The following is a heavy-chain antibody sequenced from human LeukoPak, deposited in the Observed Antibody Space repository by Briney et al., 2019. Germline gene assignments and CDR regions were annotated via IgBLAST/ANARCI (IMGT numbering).Heavy chain of an antibody. CDR1: GFSFRSYA. Sequence: PGGSLKLSCAASGFSFRSYAMSWVRQAPGKGLEWVSAVSGSGDNIYYADSVKGRFTISRDSSKNTLYLQLNILRAEDTAVYYCAKSDCSSISCFVLDYWGQGTQVTVSS. CDR3: AKSDCSSISCFVLDY. D-gene: IGHD2-2*01. CDR2: VSGSGDNI. J-gene: IGHJ4*02. V-gene: IGHV3-23*01.